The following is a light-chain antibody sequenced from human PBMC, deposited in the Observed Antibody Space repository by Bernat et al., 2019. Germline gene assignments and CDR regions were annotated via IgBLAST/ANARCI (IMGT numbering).Light chain of an antibody. Sequence: QSGLTQPPSVSKGLRQTATLTCTGNSHNVGNQGAGWLQKHQGHPPKLLSYRSNNRPSGISERLSASRSGNTASLTITGLQPEDEADYYCSAWDSSLNVWVFGGGTKLTVL. CDR3: SAWDSSLNVWV. J-gene: IGLJ3*02. CDR2: RSN. CDR1: SHNVGNQG. V-gene: IGLV10-54*01.